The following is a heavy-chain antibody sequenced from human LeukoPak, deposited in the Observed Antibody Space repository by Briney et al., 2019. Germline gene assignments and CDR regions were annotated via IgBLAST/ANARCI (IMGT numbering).Heavy chain of an antibody. Sequence: ASVKVSYKASGGTFSSYAISWVRQAPGQGLEWMGWIGTYSGSTNYAQKLQGRVTMTTDTSTSTAYMELRSLRSDDTAVYYCARESLAGVKYYYGMDVWGQGTTVTVSS. D-gene: IGHD2-8*01. CDR2: IGTYSGST. J-gene: IGHJ6*02. CDR1: GGTFSSYA. V-gene: IGHV1-18*01. CDR3: ARESLAGVKYYYGMDV.